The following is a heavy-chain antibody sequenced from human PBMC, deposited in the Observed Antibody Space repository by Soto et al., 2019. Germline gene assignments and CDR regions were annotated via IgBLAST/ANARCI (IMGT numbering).Heavy chain of an antibody. V-gene: IGHV3-33*01. CDR2: IWYDGSNK. CDR1: GFTFSSYG. Sequence: QVQLVESGGGVVQPGRSLRLSCAASGFTFSSYGMHWVRQAPGKGLEWVAVIWYDGSNKYYADSVKGRFTISRDNSKNTLYLQMNSLRAEDTAVYYCARTLKTVTSPHYYMDVWGKGITVTVSS. D-gene: IGHD4-17*01. J-gene: IGHJ6*03. CDR3: ARTLKTVTSPHYYMDV.